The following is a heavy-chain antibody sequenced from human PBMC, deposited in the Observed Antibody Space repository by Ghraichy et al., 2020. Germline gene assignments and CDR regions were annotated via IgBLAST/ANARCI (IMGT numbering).Heavy chain of an antibody. CDR3: ARDGIVGVKNYFDY. Sequence: ASVKVSCKASGYTFTSYAMHWVRQAPGQRLEWMGWINAGNGNTKYSQKFQGRVTITRDTSASTAYMELSSLRSEDTAVYYCARDGIVGVKNYFDYWGQGTLVTVSS. CDR1: GYTFTSYA. J-gene: IGHJ4*02. D-gene: IGHD1-26*01. V-gene: IGHV1-3*01. CDR2: INAGNGNT.